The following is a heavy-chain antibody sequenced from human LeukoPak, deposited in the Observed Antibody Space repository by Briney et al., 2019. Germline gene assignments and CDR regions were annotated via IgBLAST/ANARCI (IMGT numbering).Heavy chain of an antibody. CDR2: INPSAGST. CDR1: GYTFTSYY. CDR3: ARDHIMFGDRISFDY. V-gene: IGHV1-46*01. D-gene: IGHD3-10*02. Sequence: GASVKVSCKASGYTFTSYYMHWVRQAPGQGLEWMGIINPSAGSTSYAQKFQGRVTMTRDTSTSTVYMELSSLRSEDTAVYYCARDHIMFGDRISFDYWGQGTLVTVSS. J-gene: IGHJ4*02.